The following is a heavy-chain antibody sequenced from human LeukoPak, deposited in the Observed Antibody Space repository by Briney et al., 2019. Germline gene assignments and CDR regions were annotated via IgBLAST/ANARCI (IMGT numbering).Heavy chain of an antibody. CDR3: ARATAEDPEVDTAMANAFDI. CDR2: IYHSGST. J-gene: IGHJ3*02. CDR1: GYSISSGYF. D-gene: IGHD5-18*01. V-gene: IGHV4-38-2*02. Sequence: PSETLSLTCTVYGYSISSGYFWGWIRQPPGKGLEWIGSIYHSGSTYYNPSLKSRLTISLDTSKNQFSLKLSSVTAADTAVYYCARATAEDPEVDTAMANAFDIWGQGTMVTVSS.